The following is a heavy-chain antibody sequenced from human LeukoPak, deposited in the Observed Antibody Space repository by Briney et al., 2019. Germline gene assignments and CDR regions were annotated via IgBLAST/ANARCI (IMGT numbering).Heavy chain of an antibody. CDR2: ISVSGGST. CDR1: GFTFSSYA. CDR3: AKGLRFLEWLSSFDY. Sequence: GGSLRLSCAASGFTFSSYAMNWVRQAPGKGLEWVSAISVSGGSTYYADSVKGRFTISRDNPKNTLYLQMNSLRAEDTALYYCAKGLRFLEWLSSFDYWGQGTLVTVSS. J-gene: IGHJ4*02. D-gene: IGHD3-3*01. V-gene: IGHV3-23*01.